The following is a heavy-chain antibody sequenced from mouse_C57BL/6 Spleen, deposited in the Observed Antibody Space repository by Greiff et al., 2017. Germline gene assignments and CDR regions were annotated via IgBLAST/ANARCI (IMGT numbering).Heavy chain of an antibody. Sequence: EVQLMESGGGLVKPGGSLKLSCAASGFTFSSYAMSWVRQTPEKRLEWVATISDGGSYTYYPDNVKGRFTISRDNAKNNLYLQMSHLKSEDTAMYYCARDRGSNSDFDYWGQGTTLTVSS. J-gene: IGHJ2*01. CDR3: ARDRGSNSDFDY. CDR1: GFTFSSYA. V-gene: IGHV5-4*01. CDR2: ISDGGSYT. D-gene: IGHD2-5*01.